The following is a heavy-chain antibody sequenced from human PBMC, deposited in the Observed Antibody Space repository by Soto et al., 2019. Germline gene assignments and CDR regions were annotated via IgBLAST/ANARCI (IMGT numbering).Heavy chain of an antibody. V-gene: IGHV4-39*01. J-gene: IGHJ4*02. CDR1: GASISSSSYY. D-gene: IGHD2-2*01. Sequence: QLQLQESGPGLVKPSETLSLTCTVSGASISSSSYYWGWIRQPPGKGLEWIGSVFYTGTTYYNPSLTSRIGISVDPSKNQFSLRLNSVTAADTAVYYCARQGYHRFDAGSIYWGQGTLVTVSS. CDR3: ARQGYHRFDAGSIY. CDR2: VFYTGTT.